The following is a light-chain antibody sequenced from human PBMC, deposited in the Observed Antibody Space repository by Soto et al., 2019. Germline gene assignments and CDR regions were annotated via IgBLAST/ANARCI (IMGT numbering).Light chain of an antibody. J-gene: IGLJ1*01. CDR1: RSDVGGYNY. CDR2: EVS. CDR3: SSYTISSTLEV. V-gene: IGLV2-14*01. Sequence: QSALTQPASVSGSPGQSITISCAGTRSDVGGYNYVSWYQQHPGKAPKLMIYEVSNRPSGVSNRFSGSKYGNTASLIIAGLQAEDEADYYCSSYTISSTLEVFGTGTNVTVL.